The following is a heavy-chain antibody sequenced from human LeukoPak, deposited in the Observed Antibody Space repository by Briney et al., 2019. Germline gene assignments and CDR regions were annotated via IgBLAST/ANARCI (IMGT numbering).Heavy chain of an antibody. J-gene: IGHJ4*02. CDR1: GGSFSGYY. D-gene: IGHD2-8*01. V-gene: IGHV4-34*01. CDR2: INHSGST. CDR3: ARVSVFRITFDY. Sequence: SETLSLTCAVYGGSFSGYYWSWIRQPPGKGLEWIGKINHSGSTNYNPSLKSRVTISVDTSKNQFSLKLSSVTAADTAVYYCARVSVFRITFDYWGQGTLVTVSS.